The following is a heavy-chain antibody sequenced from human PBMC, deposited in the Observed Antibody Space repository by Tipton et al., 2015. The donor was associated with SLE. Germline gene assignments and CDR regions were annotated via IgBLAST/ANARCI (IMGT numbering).Heavy chain of an antibody. D-gene: IGHD1-26*01. J-gene: IGHJ3*02. CDR3: ARDQVVGAPGDAFDI. Sequence: LRLSCTVSGGSISSHYWSWIRQPPGKGLEWIGYIYYSGSTNYNPSLKSRVTISVDTSKNQFSLKLSSVTAADTAVYYCARDQVVGAPGDAFDIWGQGTMVTVSS. V-gene: IGHV4-59*11. CDR1: GGSISSHY. CDR2: IYYSGST.